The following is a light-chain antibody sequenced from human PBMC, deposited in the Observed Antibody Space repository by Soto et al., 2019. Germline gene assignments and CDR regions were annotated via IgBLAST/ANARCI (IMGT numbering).Light chain of an antibody. CDR3: QQYGSSQT. CDR2: GVS. Sequence: ETVLTQSPGTLSLSPGERATLSCRASQSVSSGYLAWYQQKPGQAPRLLIYGVSSRATGIPDRFSGSGSGTDFTLTISRLEPEDLGLYYCQQYGSSQTFGQGTKVEIK. V-gene: IGKV3-20*01. CDR1: QSVSSGY. J-gene: IGKJ1*01.